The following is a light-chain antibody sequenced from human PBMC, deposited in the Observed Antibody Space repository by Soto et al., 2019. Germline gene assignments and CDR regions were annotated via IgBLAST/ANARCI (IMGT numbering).Light chain of an antibody. J-gene: IGKJ2*01. CDR2: GSS. CDR1: QSVSNKY. CDR3: QQYGRSPPYT. Sequence: EVVLTQSPGTLSLSPGERATLSCRASQSVSNKYLARYQQKPGQAPRLLIFGSSDRATGYPDRFSGSGSGTDFTLTISRLEPEDFAVYYCQQYGRSPPYTFGQGTKLEIK. V-gene: IGKV3-20*01.